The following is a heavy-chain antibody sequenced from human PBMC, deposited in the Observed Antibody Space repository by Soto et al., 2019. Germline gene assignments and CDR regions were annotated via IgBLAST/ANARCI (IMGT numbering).Heavy chain of an antibody. CDR1: GGSFSGYY. CDR2: INHSGST. CDR3: ARLHGAYYYYYYMDV. D-gene: IGHD3-16*01. V-gene: IGHV4-34*01. Sequence: SETLFLTCAVYGGSFSGYYWSWLRQPPGKGLEWIGEINHSGSTNYNPSLKSRVTISVDTSKNQFSLKLSSVTAADTAVYYCARLHGAYYYYYYMDVWGKGTTVTVSS. J-gene: IGHJ6*03.